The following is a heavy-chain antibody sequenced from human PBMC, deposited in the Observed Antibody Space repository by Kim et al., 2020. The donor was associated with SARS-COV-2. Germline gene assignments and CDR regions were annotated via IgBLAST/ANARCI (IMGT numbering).Heavy chain of an antibody. CDR1: GGSFSGYY. J-gene: IGHJ4*02. V-gene: IGHV4-34*01. CDR3: ASGYYYDSSGYYAAFDY. D-gene: IGHD3-22*01. CDR2: ITHSGST. Sequence: SETLSLTCAVYGGSFSGYYWSWIRQPLGKGLEWIVEITHSGSTNYNPSLKSRVTISVDTTKNRFSLKLSYVTAADTAVYYSASGYYYDSSGYYAAFDYWGQITLVTISS.